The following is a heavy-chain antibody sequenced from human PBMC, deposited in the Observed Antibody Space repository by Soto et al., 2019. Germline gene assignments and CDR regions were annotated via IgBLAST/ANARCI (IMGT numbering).Heavy chain of an antibody. CDR3: ARAVGEGIAVASYYFDY. V-gene: IGHV4-59*01. Sequence: PSETLSLTCTVSGGSISSYYWSWIRQPPGKGLEWIGYIYYSGSTNYNPSLKSRVTISVDTSKNQFSLKLSSVTAADTAVYYCARAVGEGIAVASYYFDYWGQGTTVTVSS. CDR1: GGSISSYY. D-gene: IGHD6-19*01. J-gene: IGHJ4*03. CDR2: IYYSGST.